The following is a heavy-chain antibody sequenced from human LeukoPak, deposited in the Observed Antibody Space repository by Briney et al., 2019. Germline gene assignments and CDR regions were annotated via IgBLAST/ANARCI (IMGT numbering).Heavy chain of an antibody. J-gene: IGHJ3*02. D-gene: IGHD3-3*01. Sequence: SETLSLTCTASGGSISSGGYYWSWIRQHPGKGLEWIGYIYYSGSTYYNPSLKSRVTISVDTSKNQFSLKLSSVTAADTAVYYCARDLRGYDFWSGYYPNAFDIWGQGTMVTVSS. V-gene: IGHV4-31*03. CDR2: IYYSGST. CDR3: ARDLRGYDFWSGYYPNAFDI. CDR1: GGSISSGGYY.